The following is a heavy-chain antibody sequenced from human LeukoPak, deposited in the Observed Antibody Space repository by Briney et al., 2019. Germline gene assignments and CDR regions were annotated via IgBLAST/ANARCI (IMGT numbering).Heavy chain of an antibody. Sequence: SVKVSCKASGGTFSSYAISWVRQAPGQGLEWMGRIIPIFGTANYAQKFQGRVTITTDESTSTAYMELSSLGSEDTAVYYCARGSLLRFYYYYMDVWGKGTTVTVSS. CDR2: IIPIFGTA. J-gene: IGHJ6*03. CDR3: ARGSLLRFYYYYMDV. D-gene: IGHD2-15*01. CDR1: GGTFSSYA. V-gene: IGHV1-69*05.